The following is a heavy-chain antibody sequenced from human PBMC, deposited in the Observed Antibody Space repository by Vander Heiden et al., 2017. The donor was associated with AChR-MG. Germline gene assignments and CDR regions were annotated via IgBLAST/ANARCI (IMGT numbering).Heavy chain of an antibody. CDR1: GFTFSSGA. CDR3: AKDPAAYYGSGSWAFDI. V-gene: IGHV3-23*01. D-gene: IGHD3-10*01. CDR2: ISSSGGST. J-gene: IGHJ3*02. Sequence: EVQLLESGGGLVQPGGSLRLSCAASGFTFSSGAMSWVRQAPGKGLEWVSTISSSGGSTYSADSVKGRFTISRDNSKNTLYLQMNSLRAEDTAVYYCAKDPAAYYGSGSWAFDIWGPGTMVTVSS.